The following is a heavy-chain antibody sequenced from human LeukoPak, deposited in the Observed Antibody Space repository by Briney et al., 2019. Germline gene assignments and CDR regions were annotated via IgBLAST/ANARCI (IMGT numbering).Heavy chain of an antibody. CDR1: GGSFSGYY. Sequence: PSETLSLTCAVYGGSFSGYYWSWIRQPPGKGLEWIGEINHSGSTNYNPSLKSRVTISVDTSKNQFSLKLSSVTAADTAVYYCARMVGAAKWFDPWGQGTLVTVSS. CDR3: ARMVGAAKWFDP. CDR2: INHSGST. J-gene: IGHJ5*02. V-gene: IGHV4-34*01. D-gene: IGHD2-15*01.